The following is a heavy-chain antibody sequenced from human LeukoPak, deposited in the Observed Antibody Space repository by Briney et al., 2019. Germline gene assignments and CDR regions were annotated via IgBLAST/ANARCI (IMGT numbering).Heavy chain of an antibody. J-gene: IGHJ6*03. CDR1: GGSISSSSYY. D-gene: IGHD6-13*01. Sequence: PSETLSLTCTVSGGSISSSSYYWGWIRQPPGKGLEWIGSIYYSGSTYYNPSLKSRVTISVDTSKNQFSLKLSSVTAADTAVYYCARWGIAAAGTPLYYYYMDVWGEGTTVTVSS. V-gene: IGHV4-39*07. CDR2: IYYSGST. CDR3: ARWGIAAAGTPLYYYYMDV.